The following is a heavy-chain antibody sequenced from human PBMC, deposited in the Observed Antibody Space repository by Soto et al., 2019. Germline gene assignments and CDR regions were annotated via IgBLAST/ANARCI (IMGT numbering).Heavy chain of an antibody. J-gene: IGHJ4*02. CDR2: INHSGTT. CDR3: ARGEVAVDNFDY. Sequence: PSETLSLTCAAYGGSFSGYYWSWILQPPEKGLEWIGEINHSGTTKYNPSLKSRVTISIDTSKNQFSLKLSSVTAADTAVYYCARGEVAVDNFDYWGQGALVTVSS. V-gene: IGHV4-34*01. D-gene: IGHD6-19*01. CDR1: GGSFSGYY.